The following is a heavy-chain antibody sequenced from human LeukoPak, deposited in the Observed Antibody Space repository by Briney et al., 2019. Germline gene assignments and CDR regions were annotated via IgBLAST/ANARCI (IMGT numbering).Heavy chain of an antibody. Sequence: ASVKVSCKASGYTFTGHYIHWVRQAPGQGLEWMGWINPNSGGTNYAQKFQGRVTMTRDTSISTAYMELSRLRADDTAVYYCAREGVGATTEVCWFDPWGQGTLVTVSS. V-gene: IGHV1-2*02. J-gene: IGHJ5*02. D-gene: IGHD1-26*01. CDR3: AREGVGATTEVCWFDP. CDR2: INPNSGGT. CDR1: GYTFTGHY.